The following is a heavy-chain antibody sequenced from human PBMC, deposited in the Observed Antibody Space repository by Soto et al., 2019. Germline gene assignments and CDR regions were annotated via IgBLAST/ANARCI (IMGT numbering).Heavy chain of an antibody. CDR1: GSSISSSGYY. CDR3: ARRRYGLNYYYYYGMDV. D-gene: IGHD5-18*01. Sequence: SETLSLTCTVSGSSISSSGYYWGWIRQPPGKGLEWIGEINHSGSTNYNPSLKSRVTISVDTSKNQFSLKLSSVTAADTAVYYCARRRYGLNYYYYYGMDVWGQGTTVTVSS. V-gene: IGHV4-39*07. J-gene: IGHJ6*02. CDR2: INHSGST.